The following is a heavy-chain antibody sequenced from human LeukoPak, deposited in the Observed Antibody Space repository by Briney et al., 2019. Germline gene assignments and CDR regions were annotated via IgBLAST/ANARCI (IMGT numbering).Heavy chain of an antibody. Sequence: PSETLSLTCTVSGGSISSYYWSWIRQPAGKGLEWIGRIYTSGSTNYNPSLKSRVTMSVDTSKNQFSLKLSSVTAADTAVYYCANLGVMVYANHNWFDPWGQGTLVTVSS. D-gene: IGHD2-8*01. J-gene: IGHJ5*02. CDR3: ANLGVMVYANHNWFDP. CDR2: IYTSGST. CDR1: GGSISSYY. V-gene: IGHV4-4*07.